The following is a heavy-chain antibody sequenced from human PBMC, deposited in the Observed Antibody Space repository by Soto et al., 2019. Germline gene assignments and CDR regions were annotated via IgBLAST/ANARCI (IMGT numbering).Heavy chain of an antibody. CDR2: ISGSDGKT. D-gene: IGHD3-3*01. CDR1: GFSFGSYA. CDR3: ARWSYLDY. J-gene: IGHJ4*02. V-gene: IGHV3-23*01. Sequence: PGGSLRLSCAASGFSFGSYALSWVRQAPGKGLEWVSTISGSDGKTFYADSVKGRFPISRDTSQSTLYLQMNSLRGDDTAMYYCARWSYLDYWGQGTRVTVSS.